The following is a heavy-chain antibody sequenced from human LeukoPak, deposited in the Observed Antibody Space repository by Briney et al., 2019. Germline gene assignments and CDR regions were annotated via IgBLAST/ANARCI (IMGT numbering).Heavy chain of an antibody. Sequence: GGSLRLFCAASGFPFGDYYMTWIRQAPGKGLEWISYISRSGDTLYYADSVEGRFTISRDNAKNLLYLQMNSLRAEDTAVYYCARVRAGLQPAPYDYWGQGTLVTVSS. CDR3: ARVRAGLQPAPYDY. D-gene: IGHD6-19*01. V-gene: IGHV3-11*01. J-gene: IGHJ4*02. CDR2: ISRSGDTL. CDR1: GFPFGDYY.